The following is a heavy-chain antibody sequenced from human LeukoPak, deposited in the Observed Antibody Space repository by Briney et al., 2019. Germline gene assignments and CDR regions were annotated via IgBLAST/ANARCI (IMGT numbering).Heavy chain of an antibody. CDR1: GGTFSSYA. V-gene: IGHV1-69*04. CDR3: AFEAYGGPTPGNY. J-gene: IGHJ4*02. D-gene: IGHD4-23*01. CDR2: IIPIFGIA. Sequence: APVKLSCKASGGTFSSYAISSGRQPPGQGLEWMGRIIPIFGIANYAQKFQGRVTITADKSTSTAYMELSSLRSEDTAVYYCAFEAYGGPTPGNYWGQGTLVTVSS.